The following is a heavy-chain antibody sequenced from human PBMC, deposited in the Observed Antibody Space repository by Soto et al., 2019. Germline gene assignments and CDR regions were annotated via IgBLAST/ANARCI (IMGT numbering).Heavy chain of an antibody. CDR3: ARVHYYGSGTEKSRYYYYYYGMDV. CDR2: INHSGST. V-gene: IGHV4-34*01. CDR1: GGSFSGYY. J-gene: IGHJ6*02. D-gene: IGHD3-10*01. Sequence: SETLSLTCAVYGGSFSGYYWGWIRPPPGKGVGWIGEINHSGSTNYNPSLKSRVTISVDTSKNQFSLKLSSVTAADTAVYYCARVHYYGSGTEKSRYYYYYYGMDVWGQGTTVTVSS.